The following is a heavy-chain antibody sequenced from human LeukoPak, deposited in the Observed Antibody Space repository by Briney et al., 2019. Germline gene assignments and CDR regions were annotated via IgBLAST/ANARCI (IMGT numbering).Heavy chain of an antibody. Sequence: PSETLSLTCAVYGGSFSGYYWNWIRQPPGKGLEWIGYIYYTGSTNYNPSLTSRVNISVDTSKNQFSLNLTSVTAADTAVYYCARWGSIAVARFDYWGQGTLVTVSS. CDR2: IYYTGST. D-gene: IGHD6-6*01. CDR3: ARWGSIAVARFDY. CDR1: GGSFSGYY. V-gene: IGHV4-59*01. J-gene: IGHJ4*02.